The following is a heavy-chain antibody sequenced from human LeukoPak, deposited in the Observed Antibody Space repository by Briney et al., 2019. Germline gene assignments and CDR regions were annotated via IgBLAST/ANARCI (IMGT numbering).Heavy chain of an antibody. D-gene: IGHD6-19*01. V-gene: IGHV3-48*01. Sequence: PGGSLRLSCAASGFTFSSYSMNWVCQAPGKGLEWVSYISSSSSTIYYADSVKGRFTISRDNAKNSLYLQMNSLRAEDTAVYYCAREGPSSGWYGRFDYWGQGTLVTVSS. CDR3: AREGPSSGWYGRFDY. J-gene: IGHJ4*02. CDR2: ISSSSSTI. CDR1: GFTFSSYS.